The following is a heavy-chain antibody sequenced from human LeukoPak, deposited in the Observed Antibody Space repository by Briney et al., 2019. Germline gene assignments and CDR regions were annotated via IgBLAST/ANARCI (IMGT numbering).Heavy chain of an antibody. V-gene: IGHV3-30*18. Sequence: GGSLRLSCAASGFTFSSYGMHWVRQAPGKGLEWVAVISYDGSNKYYADSVKGRFTISRDNSKSTLYLQMNSLRAEDTAVYYCAKPTLRYFDWPYFDYWGQGTLVTVSS. D-gene: IGHD3-9*01. CDR1: GFTFSSYG. J-gene: IGHJ4*02. CDR2: ISYDGSNK. CDR3: AKPTLRYFDWPYFDY.